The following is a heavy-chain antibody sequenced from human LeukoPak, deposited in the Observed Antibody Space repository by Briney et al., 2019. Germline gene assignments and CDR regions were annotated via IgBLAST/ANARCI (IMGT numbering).Heavy chain of an antibody. V-gene: IGHV1-24*01. D-gene: IGHD3-9*01. CDR2: TDPEDGET. Sequence: ASVKVSCKVSGYTLTELSMHWVRPAPGNGLEWMGGTDPEDGETIYTQKFRGRVTMTEDTSTDTAYMELSSLRSEDTDVYYCATAGVFLTGYYADRSYYFYMNGWGKGCTVTVSS. CDR3: ATAGVFLTGYYADRSYYFYMNG. J-gene: IGHJ6*03. CDR1: GYTLTELS.